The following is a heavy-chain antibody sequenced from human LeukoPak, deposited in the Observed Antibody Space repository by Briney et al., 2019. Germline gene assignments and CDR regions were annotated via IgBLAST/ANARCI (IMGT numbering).Heavy chain of an antibody. D-gene: IGHD6-19*01. CDR3: AKDRGSGWYGNWFDP. CDR2: ISWNNGSI. J-gene: IGHJ5*02. Sequence: GGSLRLSCAASGFTFDDYAMHWVRHAPGKGLESVSVISWNNGSIGYADSVKGRFTISRDNAKNSLYLQMNSLRAEDTALYYCAKDRGSGWYGNWFDPWGQGTLVTVSS. V-gene: IGHV3-9*01. CDR1: GFTFDDYA.